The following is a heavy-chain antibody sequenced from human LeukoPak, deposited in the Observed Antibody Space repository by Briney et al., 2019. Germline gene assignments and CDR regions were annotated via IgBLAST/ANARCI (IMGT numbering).Heavy chain of an antibody. J-gene: IGHJ4*02. CDR1: GFTFSSYS. D-gene: IGHD3-10*01. CDR3: ARYYYGSGSYLRAGLDY. V-gene: IGHV3-48*04. CDR2: ISSSSTI. Sequence: GGSLRLSCAASGFTFSSYSMNWVRQAPGKGLEWVSYISSSSTIYYADSVKGRFTISRDNAKNSLYLQMNSLRAEDTAVYYCARYYYGSGSYLRAGLDYWGQGTLVIVSS.